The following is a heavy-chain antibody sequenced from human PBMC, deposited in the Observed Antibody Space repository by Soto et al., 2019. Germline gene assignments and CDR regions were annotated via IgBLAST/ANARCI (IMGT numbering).Heavy chain of an antibody. J-gene: IGHJ4*02. CDR1: GVSISRYY. V-gene: IGHV4-59*01. Sequence: SETLSLTCTVSGVSISRYYWSWMRQSPGKEMEWIGFIHHSGRTNSNPSLQSRLTMSVDTSKNQFSLSLSSVTAADTAVYYCARGYYDSRGYSEPFDYWGQGTLVTVSS. CDR3: ARGYYDSRGYSEPFDY. D-gene: IGHD3-22*01. CDR2: IHHSGRT.